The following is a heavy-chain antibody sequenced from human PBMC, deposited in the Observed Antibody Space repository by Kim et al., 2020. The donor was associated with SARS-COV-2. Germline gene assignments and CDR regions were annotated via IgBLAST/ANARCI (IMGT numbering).Heavy chain of an antibody. Sequence: SETLSLTCTVSGGSISSGGYYWSWIRQHPGKGLEWIGYIYYSGSTYYNPSLKSRVTISVDTSKNQFSLKLSSVTAADTAVYYCARGGNNIVVVPAASVHYYYGMDVGGQGTTVTFSS. D-gene: IGHD2-2*01. CDR2: IYYSGST. V-gene: IGHV4-31*03. CDR1: GGSISSGGYY. CDR3: ARGGNNIVVVPAASVHYYYGMDV. J-gene: IGHJ6*02.